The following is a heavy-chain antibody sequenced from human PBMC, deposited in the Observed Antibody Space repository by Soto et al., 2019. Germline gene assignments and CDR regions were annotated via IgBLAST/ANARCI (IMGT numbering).Heavy chain of an antibody. CDR1: GGSISSYY. Sequence: SETLSLTCTVSGGSISSYYWSWIRQPPGKGLEWIGYIYYSGSTNYNPSLKSRVTISVDTSKNQFSLKLSSVTAADTAVYYCARDDKSYGMDVWGQGTTVTVSS. J-gene: IGHJ6*02. V-gene: IGHV4-59*01. CDR3: ARDDKSYGMDV. D-gene: IGHD3-22*01. CDR2: IYYSGST.